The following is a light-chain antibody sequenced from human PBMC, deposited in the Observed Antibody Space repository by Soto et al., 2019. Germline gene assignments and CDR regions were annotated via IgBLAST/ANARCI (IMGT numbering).Light chain of an antibody. J-gene: IGLJ2*01. CDR3: SSYTYTTTPVL. V-gene: IGLV2-14*01. CDR2: GVS. Sequence: QSVLTQPASVSGSPGQSITISCTGTSSDVGGYNYVSWYQQHPGKAPKLMIYGVSLRPSGVSNRFSGSKSGNTASLPISGLQAEDEADYYCSSYTYTTTPVLFGGGTKLTVL. CDR1: SSDVGGYNY.